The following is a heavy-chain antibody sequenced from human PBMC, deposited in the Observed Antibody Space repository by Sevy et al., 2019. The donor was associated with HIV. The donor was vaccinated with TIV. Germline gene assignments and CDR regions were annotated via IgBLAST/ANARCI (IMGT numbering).Heavy chain of an antibody. CDR3: AKGGVDIVLVPAARFSYYYGMDV. J-gene: IGHJ6*02. CDR1: GFTFSSYG. V-gene: IGHV3-30*18. CDR2: ISYDGSNK. Sequence: GGSLRLSCAASGFTFSSYGMHWVRQAPGKGLEWVAVISYDGSNKYYADSVKGRFTISRDNSKNTLYLQMNSLRAEDMAVYYCAKGGVDIVLVPAARFSYYYGMDVWGQGTTVTVSS. D-gene: IGHD2-2*01.